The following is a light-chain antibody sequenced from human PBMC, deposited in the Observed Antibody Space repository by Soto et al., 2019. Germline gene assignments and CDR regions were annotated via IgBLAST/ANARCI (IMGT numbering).Light chain of an antibody. Sequence: EIVLTQSPATLSLSPGERATLSCRASQSVSSYLAWYQHKPGRAPRLLIFDASNRATGLPATFSGSGSGTVVTLTISRLAAEDFAYYCRQHRIRWPLTFGGGTKVEIK. CDR3: QHRIRWPLT. V-gene: IGKV3-11*01. CDR2: DAS. J-gene: IGKJ4*01. CDR1: QSVSSY.